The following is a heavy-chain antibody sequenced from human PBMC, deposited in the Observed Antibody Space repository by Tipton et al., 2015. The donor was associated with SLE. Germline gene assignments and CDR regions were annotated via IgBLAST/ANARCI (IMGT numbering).Heavy chain of an antibody. CDR2: MNPNSGNT. CDR3: ARGPPRVGGY. D-gene: IGHD2-15*01. CDR1: GYTFTSYD. J-gene: IGHJ4*02. V-gene: IGHV1-8*01. Sequence: QSGPEAKKPGASVKVSYKASGYTFTSYDINWVRQATGQGLEWMGWMNPNSGNTGYAQKFQGKDTMTRNTSISTAYMELSSLRSEDAAEYYCARGPPRVGGYWGKGPLVTVSS.